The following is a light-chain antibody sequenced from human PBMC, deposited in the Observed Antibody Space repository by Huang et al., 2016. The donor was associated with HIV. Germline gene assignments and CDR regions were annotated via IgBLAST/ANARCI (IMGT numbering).Light chain of an antibody. Sequence: EIVMTQSPATLSVSPGETATLSCRASKNVYSNLAWYQQKPGQAPRLLIYGASTRTTGIPGRFSGGGFGTEFTLTISTLQSEDFAVYYCQQYYDWPPITFGQGTRLDIK. V-gene: IGKV3-15*01. CDR2: GAS. J-gene: IGKJ5*01. CDR3: QQYYDWPPIT. CDR1: KNVYSN.